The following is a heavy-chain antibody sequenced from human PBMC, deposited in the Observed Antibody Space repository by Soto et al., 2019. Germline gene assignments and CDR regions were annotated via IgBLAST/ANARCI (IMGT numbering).Heavy chain of an antibody. CDR3: ARDRSSSWWDYYYGMDV. V-gene: IGHV4-31*03. CDR2: IYYSGST. CDR1: GGSISSGGYY. J-gene: IGHJ6*02. Sequence: QVQLQESGPGLVKPSQTLSLTCTVSGGSISSGGYYWSWIRQHPGKGLEWIGYIYYSGSTYYTPPLKSRVTISVDTSKNQFSLKLSSVTAADTAVYYCARDRSSSWWDYYYGMDVWGQGTTVTVSS. D-gene: IGHD6-6*01.